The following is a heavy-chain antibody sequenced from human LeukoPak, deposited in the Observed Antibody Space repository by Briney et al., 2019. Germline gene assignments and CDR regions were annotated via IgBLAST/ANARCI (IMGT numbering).Heavy chain of an antibody. CDR3: AKDLDHYGDYVYFQH. CDR1: GYTFTSYG. D-gene: IGHD4-17*01. Sequence: SCKASGYTFTSYGISWVRQAPGRGLEWVSAISGSGGSTYYADSVKGRFTISRDNSKNTLYLQMNSLRAEDTAVYYCAKDLDHYGDYVYFQHWGQGTLVTVSS. V-gene: IGHV3-23*01. J-gene: IGHJ1*01. CDR2: ISGSGGST.